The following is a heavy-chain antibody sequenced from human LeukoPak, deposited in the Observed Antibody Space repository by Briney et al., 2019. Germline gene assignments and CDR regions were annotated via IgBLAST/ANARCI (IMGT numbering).Heavy chain of an antibody. CDR1: GYTFTNYD. CDR2: MNPNSGNT. CDR3: ARKMDDFWSGYPPGFDY. Sequence: GASVKVSCKASGYTFTNYDINWVRQATGQGLEWMGWMNPNSGNTGYAQKFQGRVTITRNTSISTAYMELSSLRSEDTAVYYCARKMDDFWSGYPPGFDYWXXXTLVTVSS. J-gene: IGHJ4*01. V-gene: IGHV1-8*03. D-gene: IGHD3-3*01.